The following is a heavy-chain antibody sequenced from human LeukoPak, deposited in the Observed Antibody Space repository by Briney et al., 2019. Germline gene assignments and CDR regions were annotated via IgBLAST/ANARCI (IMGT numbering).Heavy chain of an antibody. J-gene: IGHJ4*02. CDR1: GGTFSSYA. CDR3: AREIDGYNAQCFDY. Sequence: SVKVSCKASGGTFSSYAISWVRQAPGQGLEWMGGIIPIFGTANYAQKFQGRVTITADESTSTAYMELSSLRSEDTAVYYCAREIDGYNAQCFDYWGQGTLVTVSS. V-gene: IGHV1-69*13. D-gene: IGHD5-24*01. CDR2: IIPIFGTA.